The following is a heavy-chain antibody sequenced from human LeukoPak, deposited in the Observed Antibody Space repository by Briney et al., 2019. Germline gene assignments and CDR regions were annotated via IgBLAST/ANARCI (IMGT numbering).Heavy chain of an antibody. Sequence: GGSLRLSCAASGFTFSSYWMSWVRQAPGKGLEWVANIKQDGSEKYYVDSVKGRFTISRDNAKNSLHLQMNSLRAEDTAVYYCARDGVWQQLFPYYFEYWGQGTLVTAPS. CDR1: GFTFSSYW. J-gene: IGHJ4*02. CDR2: IKQDGSEK. CDR3: ARDGVWQQLFPYYFEY. V-gene: IGHV3-7*01. D-gene: IGHD6-13*01.